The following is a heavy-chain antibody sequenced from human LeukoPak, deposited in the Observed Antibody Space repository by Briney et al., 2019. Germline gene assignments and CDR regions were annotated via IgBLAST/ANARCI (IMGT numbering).Heavy chain of an antibody. J-gene: IGHJ4*02. CDR1: DDSVSSYY. CDR2: IYSSGTT. D-gene: IGHD1-26*01. V-gene: IGHV4-4*07. CDR3: AREGSSRPFDY. Sequence: SETLSLTCTVSDDSVSSYYWTWIRQPAGKGLEWIGRIYSSGTTHYNPSLKSRVTMSVDTSKNQFTLKLSSVTAADTAVYYCAREGSSRPFDYWGQGTLVTVSS.